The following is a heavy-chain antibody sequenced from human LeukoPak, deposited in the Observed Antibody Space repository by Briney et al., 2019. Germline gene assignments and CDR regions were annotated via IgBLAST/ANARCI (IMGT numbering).Heavy chain of an antibody. J-gene: IGHJ4*02. CDR2: ISSSSSYI. CDR3: ARDQLRYFDWLLSFDY. CDR1: GFTFSSYS. Sequence: GGPLRLSCAASGFTFSSYSMNWVRQAPGKGLEWVSSISSSSSYIYYADSVKGRFTISRDNAKNSLYLQMNSLRAEDTAVYYCARDQLRYFDWLLSFDYWGQGTLVTVSS. D-gene: IGHD3-9*01. V-gene: IGHV3-21*01.